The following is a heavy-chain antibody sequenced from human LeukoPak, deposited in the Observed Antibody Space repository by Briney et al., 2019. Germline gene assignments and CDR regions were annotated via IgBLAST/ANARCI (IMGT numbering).Heavy chain of an antibody. CDR3: ARGGPKYSSSWYWFDS. J-gene: IGHJ5*01. CDR2: ISSSGSTT. D-gene: IGHD6-13*01. CDR1: GFTFSSYE. Sequence: GGSLRLSCAASGFTFSSYEMNWVRQAPGKGLEWVSYISSSGSTTYYADSVKGRFTISRDNAKNTLYLQMNSLRAEDTAVYYCARGGPKYSSSWYWFDSWGQGTLVTVSS. V-gene: IGHV3-48*03.